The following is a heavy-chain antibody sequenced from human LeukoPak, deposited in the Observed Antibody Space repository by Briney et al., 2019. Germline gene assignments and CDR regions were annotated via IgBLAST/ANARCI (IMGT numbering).Heavy chain of an antibody. CDR1: GYTLTELS. J-gene: IGHJ4*02. V-gene: IGHV1-24*01. CDR2: FDPEDGET. Sequence: ASVKVSCKVSGYTLTELSMHWVRQAPGKGLEWMGGFDPEDGETIYAQKFQGRVTITADKSTSTAYMELSSLRSEDTAVYYCARDGDLYPYWGQGTLVTVSS. CDR3: ARDGDLYPY. D-gene: IGHD4-17*01.